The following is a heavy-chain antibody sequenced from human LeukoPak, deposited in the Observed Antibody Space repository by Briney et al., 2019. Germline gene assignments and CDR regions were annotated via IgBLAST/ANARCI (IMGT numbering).Heavy chain of an antibody. J-gene: IGHJ6*03. CDR1: GYTLTELS. D-gene: IGHD6-19*01. CDR3: ATASIAVAGYYYYYMDV. V-gene: IGHV1-24*01. Sequence: ASVKVSCKVSGYTLTELSMHWVRQAPGKGLEWMGGFDPEDGETIYAQKFQVRVTMTEDTSTDTAYMELSSLRLEDTAVYYCATASIAVAGYYYYYMDVWGKGTPVTVSS. CDR2: FDPEDGET.